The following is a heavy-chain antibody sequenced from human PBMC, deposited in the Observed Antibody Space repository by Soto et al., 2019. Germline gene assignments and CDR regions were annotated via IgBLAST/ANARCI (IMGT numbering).Heavy chain of an antibody. CDR1: GFTFTRYS. CDR3: ARESEDLTSSFDY. CDR2: ISSTTNYI. Sequence: SLILSCAASGFTFTRYSMNWVRQAPGKGLEWVSSISSTTNYIYYADSMKGRFTVSRDNAKNSVYLEMNSLSAEDTALYYCARESEDLTSSFDYWGQGTLVTVSS. J-gene: IGHJ4*02. V-gene: IGHV3-21*01.